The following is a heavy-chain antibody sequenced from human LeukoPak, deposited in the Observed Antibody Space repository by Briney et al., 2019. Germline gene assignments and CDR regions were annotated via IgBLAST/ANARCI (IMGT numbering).Heavy chain of an antibody. CDR1: RFTFSSPT. CDR2: IVVGSGYT. CDR3: AVARGLTDPLDF. V-gene: IGHV1-58*01. Sequence: TSVKVSCKASRFTFSSPTVQWVRQARGQRLEWIGWIVVGSGYTNYAQKFQERVTFTGDMSTGTVYMELSSLRSEDTAVYYCAVARGLTDPLDFWGQGTLVTVSS. D-gene: IGHD3-10*01. J-gene: IGHJ4*02.